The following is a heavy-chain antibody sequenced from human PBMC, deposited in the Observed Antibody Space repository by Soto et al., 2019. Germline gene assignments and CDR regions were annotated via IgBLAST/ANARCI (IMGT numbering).Heavy chain of an antibody. Sequence: QVQLQESGPGLVKPSQTLSLTCTVSGGSISSGGYYWSWIRQHPGKGLEWIGYIYYSGSTYYNPSHKSRVTISVTTSKNQCSLKLISVTAADPAVYYCARSYDSSGYSYYGMDVWGRGTTVTVSS. CDR3: ARSYDSSGYSYYGMDV. D-gene: IGHD3-22*01. V-gene: IGHV4-31*03. J-gene: IGHJ6*02. CDR2: IYYSGST. CDR1: GGSISSGGYY.